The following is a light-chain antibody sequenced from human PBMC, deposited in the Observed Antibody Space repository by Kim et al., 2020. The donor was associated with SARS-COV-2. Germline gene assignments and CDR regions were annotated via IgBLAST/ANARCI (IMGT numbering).Light chain of an antibody. J-gene: IGKJ4*01. CDR1: QSVISNY. Sequence: SLSPGERATLSCRASQSVISNYLAWYQQKPGQAPRLLIYGASNRATGIPDRFGGSGSGTEFTLTISRLEPEDFAVYYCQQYGALVTFGGGTKVEI. CDR2: GAS. V-gene: IGKV3-20*01. CDR3: QQYGALVT.